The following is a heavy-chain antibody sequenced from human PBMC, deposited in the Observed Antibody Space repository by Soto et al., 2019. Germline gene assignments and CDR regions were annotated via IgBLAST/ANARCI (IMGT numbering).Heavy chain of an antibody. CDR3: ARAIKRWEVNYYFDF. Sequence: QVVLLQSGAEVKAPGSSVRVSCQVSGSTFNNFAFSWVRQAPGNGPEWMGGIVVDSNTAEYSQRFQDRVTITAYTSSKTLYMELGSLTFDDTAVYYCARAIKRWEVNYYFDFWGQGTLVTVSS. V-gene: IGHV1-69*06. D-gene: IGHD1-26*01. J-gene: IGHJ4*02. CDR1: GSTFNNFA. CDR2: IVVDSNTA.